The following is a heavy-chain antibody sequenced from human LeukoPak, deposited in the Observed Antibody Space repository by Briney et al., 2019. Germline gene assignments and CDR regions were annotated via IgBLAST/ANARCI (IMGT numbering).Heavy chain of an antibody. J-gene: IGHJ3*02. CDR1: GFTFSNYA. V-gene: IGHV3-30*02. CDR2: IRSDGNNK. Sequence: GGSLRLSCAASGFTFSNYAMHWVRQAPGKGLEWVAFIRSDGNNKYYADSVKGRFTISRDNFKNTLYLQMGSLRAEDMAVYYCARLPVDAFDIWGQGTMVTVSS. D-gene: IGHD3-16*01. CDR3: ARLPVDAFDI.